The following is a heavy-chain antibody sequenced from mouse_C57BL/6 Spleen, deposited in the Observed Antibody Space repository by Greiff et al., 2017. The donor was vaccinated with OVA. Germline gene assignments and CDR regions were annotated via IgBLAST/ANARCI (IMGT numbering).Heavy chain of an antibody. D-gene: IGHD1-1*01. Sequence: EVKLVESGGGLVKPGGSLKLSCAASGFTFSSYTMSWVRQTPEKRLEWVATISGGGGNTYYPDSVKGRFTISRDNAKNTLYLQMSSLRSEDTALYYCARRGHYYGSSPYWYFDVWGTGTTVTVSS. J-gene: IGHJ1*03. CDR1: GFTFSSYT. CDR2: ISGGGGNT. CDR3: ARRGHYYGSSPYWYFDV. V-gene: IGHV5-9*01.